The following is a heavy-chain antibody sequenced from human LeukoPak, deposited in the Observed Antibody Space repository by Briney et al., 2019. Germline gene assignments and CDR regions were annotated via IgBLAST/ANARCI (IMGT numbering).Heavy chain of an antibody. V-gene: IGHV1-69*05. Sequence: ASVKVPCKASGGTFSSYAISWVRQAPGQGLEWMGGIIPIFGTANYAQKFQGRVTITTDESTSTAYMELSSLRSEDTAVYYCAAIFWSGYYDYWGQGTLVTVSS. D-gene: IGHD3-3*01. CDR3: AAIFWSGYYDY. CDR1: GGTFSSYA. J-gene: IGHJ4*02. CDR2: IIPIFGTA.